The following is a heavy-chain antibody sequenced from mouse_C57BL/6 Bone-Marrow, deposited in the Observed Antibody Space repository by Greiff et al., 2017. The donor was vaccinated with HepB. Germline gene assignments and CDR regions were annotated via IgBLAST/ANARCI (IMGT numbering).Heavy chain of an antibody. J-gene: IGHJ2*01. V-gene: IGHV5-6*01. CDR1: GFTFSSYG. CDR2: ISSGGSYN. Sequence: EVHLVESGGDLVKPGGSLKLSCAASGFTFSSYGMYWVRQTPDKRLEWVATISSGGSYNYYPDSVKGRFTITRDNAKNTLYLQMSSLKSEDTAMYYCARELASYYGYYTDYWGQGTTLTVSS. D-gene: IGHD2-3*01. CDR3: ARELASYYGYYTDY.